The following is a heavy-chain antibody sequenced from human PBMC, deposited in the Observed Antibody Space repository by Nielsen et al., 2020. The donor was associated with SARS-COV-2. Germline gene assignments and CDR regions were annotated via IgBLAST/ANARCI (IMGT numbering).Heavy chain of an antibody. Sequence: GESLKISCAGSGFTFYLNTMTWVRQAPGKGLEWVSRISVFGDHTSYADSVKGRFTISRDNAKNSLFLQMNSLRAEDTAIYYCARDRDVDYFDSWGQGTLVTVSS. V-gene: IGHV3-23*01. CDR2: ISVFGDHT. CDR1: GFTFYLNT. CDR3: ARDRDVDYFDS. J-gene: IGHJ4*02.